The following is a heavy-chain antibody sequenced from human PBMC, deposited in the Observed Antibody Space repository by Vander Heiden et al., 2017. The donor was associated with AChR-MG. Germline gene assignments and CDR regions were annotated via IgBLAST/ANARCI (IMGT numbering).Heavy chain of an antibody. Sequence: HVRLQASGPGLVKPSETLFLTCTVSGDSIGAYCWTWIRHPPGKGLEWIGRICSNGNTDYNPSLKSRVTMSVDTSKHQFSLNLTSVTAADTAVYYCARGGSPSLRFDPWGQGTLVIVFS. CDR1: GDSIGAYC. V-gene: IGHV4-4*07. D-gene: IGHD2-15*01. CDR3: ARGGSPSLRFDP. CDR2: ICSNGNT. J-gene: IGHJ5*02.